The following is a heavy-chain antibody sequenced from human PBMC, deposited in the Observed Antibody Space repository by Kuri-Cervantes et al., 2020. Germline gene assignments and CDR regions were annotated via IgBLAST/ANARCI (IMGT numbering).Heavy chain of an antibody. CDR3: ARGGGYNFDYFDY. CDR1: GYSFTSYW. J-gene: IGHJ4*02. D-gene: IGHD5-24*01. V-gene: IGHV5-51*01. Sequence: GESLKISCKGSGYSFTSYWIAWVRQMPGKGLEWMGIIYPGNSDTTYSPSFQGQVTISADKSISTAYLQWSSLKASDTAMYYCARGGGYNFDYFDYWGQGTLVTVSS. CDR2: IYPGNSDT.